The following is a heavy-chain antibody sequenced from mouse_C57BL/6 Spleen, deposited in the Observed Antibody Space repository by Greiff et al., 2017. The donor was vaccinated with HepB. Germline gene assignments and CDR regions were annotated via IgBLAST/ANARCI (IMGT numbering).Heavy chain of an antibody. J-gene: IGHJ3*01. V-gene: IGHV1-54*01. CDR2: INPGSGGT. CDR3: ARSEYGDGFAY. CDR1: GYAFTNYL. D-gene: IGHD1-2*01. Sequence: VQLVESGAELVKPGTSVKISCKASGYAFTNYLIAWVKQRPGQGLEWIGVINPGSGGTNYNEKFKGKATLTADKSSSTAYMQLSSLTSEDSAVYFCARSEYGDGFAYWGQGTLVTVSA.